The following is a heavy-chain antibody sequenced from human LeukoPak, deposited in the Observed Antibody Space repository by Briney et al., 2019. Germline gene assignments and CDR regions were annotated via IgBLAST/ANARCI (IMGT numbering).Heavy chain of an antibody. CDR3: VSLWFGQLSVNNNYHMDA. CDR1: GFNVRSSY. D-gene: IGHD3-10*01. Sequence: GGSLRLSRAASGFNVRSSYMSWVRQAPGKGLEWVSVIYSGGTKYYADSVKGRFTISRDNSKNTLFLQMNSLRVEDTAVYYCVSLWFGQLSVNNNYHMDAWGKGTTVIISS. V-gene: IGHV3-53*01. J-gene: IGHJ6*03. CDR2: IYSGGTK.